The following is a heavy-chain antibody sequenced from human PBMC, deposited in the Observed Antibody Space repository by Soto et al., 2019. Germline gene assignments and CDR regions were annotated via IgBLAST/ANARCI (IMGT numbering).Heavy chain of an antibody. J-gene: IGHJ1*01. CDR2: ITPLKGDT. CDR1: GYTFTSYG. CDR3: AQDPGARREYLQD. V-gene: IGHV1-18*01. Sequence: QVLLVQSGAEVKKPGASVKVSCKASGYTFTSYGISWVRQAPGQGLEWMGWITPLKGDTQHSQKFQGRVIMTTDTSTSTAYFEMRRLTSDAAAVYYCAQDPGARREYLQDWGQGTLVTVSS. D-gene: IGHD4-17*01.